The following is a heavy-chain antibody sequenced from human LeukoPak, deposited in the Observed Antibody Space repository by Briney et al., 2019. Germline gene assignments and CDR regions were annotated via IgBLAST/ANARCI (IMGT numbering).Heavy chain of an antibody. CDR2: INHSGST. V-gene: IGHV4-34*01. Sequence: SETLSLTCAVYGGSFSGYYWSWIRQPPGKGLEWIGEINHSGSTNHNPPRHSRVTISVDTSKNQFSLKLSSVTAADTAVYYCARGLITMVRGVTKKGDYFDYWGQGTLVTVSS. D-gene: IGHD3-10*01. CDR1: GGSFSGYY. CDR3: ARGLITMVRGVTKKGDYFDY. J-gene: IGHJ4*02.